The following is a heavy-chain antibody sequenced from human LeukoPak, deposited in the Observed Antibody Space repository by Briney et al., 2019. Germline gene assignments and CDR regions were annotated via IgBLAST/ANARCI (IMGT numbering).Heavy chain of an antibody. J-gene: IGHJ4*02. CDR1: GFTFSSYG. Sequence: GGSLRLSCAASGFTFSSYGMHWVRQAPGKGLEWVAVIWYDGSNKYYADSVKGRFTISRDNSKNTLYRQMNSQRAEDTAVYSCARAYYYDSSGYYPFDYWGQGTLVTVSS. CDR3: ARAYYYDSSGYYPFDY. V-gene: IGHV3-33*01. D-gene: IGHD3-22*01. CDR2: IWYDGSNK.